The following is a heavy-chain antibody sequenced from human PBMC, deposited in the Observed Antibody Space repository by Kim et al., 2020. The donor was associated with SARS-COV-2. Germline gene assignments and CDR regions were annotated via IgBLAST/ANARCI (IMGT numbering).Heavy chain of an antibody. CDR1: GGSISSGDYY. D-gene: IGHD2-2*01. CDR3: AREGGIVVVPAAPGSGADAFDI. CDR2: IYYSGST. Sequence: SETLSLTCTVSGGSISSGDYYWSWIRQPPGKGLEWIGYIYYSGSTYYNPSLKSRVTISVDTSKNQFSLKLSSVTAADTAVYYCAREGGIVVVPAAPGSGADAFDIWGQGTMVTVSS. J-gene: IGHJ3*02. V-gene: IGHV4-30-4*01.